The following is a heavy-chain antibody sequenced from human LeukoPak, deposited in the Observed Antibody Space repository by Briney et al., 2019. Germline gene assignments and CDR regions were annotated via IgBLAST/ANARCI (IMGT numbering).Heavy chain of an antibody. Sequence: YPGGSLRLSCAASGFTVSSNYMSWVRQAPGKGLEWVSVIYSGGDTYFADSVKGRFTILRDNSKNTLYLQMNSLRAGDTAVYYCAREAYSGSSYSHFDYWGQGTLVTVSS. CDR3: AREAYSGSSYSHFDY. CDR2: IYSGGDT. J-gene: IGHJ4*02. CDR1: GFTVSSNY. V-gene: IGHV3-53*01. D-gene: IGHD1-26*01.